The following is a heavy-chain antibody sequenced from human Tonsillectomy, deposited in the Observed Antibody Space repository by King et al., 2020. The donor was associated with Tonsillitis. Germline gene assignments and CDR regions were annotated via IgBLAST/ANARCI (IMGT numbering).Heavy chain of an antibody. CDR2: ISYSSSYI. CDR3: ARGVLSTSWGMDV. J-gene: IGHJ6*02. CDR1: GFTFSSYN. Sequence: VQLVESGGGLVKPGGSLRLSCAASGFTFSSYNMNWVRQAPGKGLEWVSSISYSSSYIYYADSVKGRFTISRDNAKNSVYLQMNSLRAEDTALYYCARGVLSTSWGMDVWGQGTTVTVSS. V-gene: IGHV3-21*01. D-gene: IGHD2-2*01.